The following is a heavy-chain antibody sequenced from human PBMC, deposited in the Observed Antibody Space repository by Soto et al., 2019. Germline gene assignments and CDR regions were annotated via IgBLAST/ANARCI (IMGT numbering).Heavy chain of an antibody. V-gene: IGHV4-34*01. CDR3: ARSDYCTNGVCPSRDYYYYYGMDV. Sequence: LSLTCAVYGGSFSGYYWSWIRQPPGKGLEWIGEINHSGSTNYNPSLKSRVTISVDTSKNQFSLKLSSVTAADTAVYYCARSDYCTNGVCPSRDYYYYYGMDVWGQGTTVTV. CDR1: GGSFSGYY. D-gene: IGHD2-8*01. J-gene: IGHJ6*02. CDR2: INHSGST.